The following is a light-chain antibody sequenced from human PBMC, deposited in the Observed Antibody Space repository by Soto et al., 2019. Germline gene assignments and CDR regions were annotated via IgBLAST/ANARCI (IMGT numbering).Light chain of an antibody. CDR2: EAS. CDR1: SSDIGLYNR. J-gene: IGLJ2*01. CDR3: SSFTSTSTSL. Sequence: QSALTQPPSVSGSPGQSVTISCTGTSSDIGLYNRVSWYQQPPGTAPKLIIYEASNRPSGVPDRFSGSKSGNTASLTISRLQAEDEADYYCSSFTSTSTSLFGGGTKVTVL. V-gene: IGLV2-18*02.